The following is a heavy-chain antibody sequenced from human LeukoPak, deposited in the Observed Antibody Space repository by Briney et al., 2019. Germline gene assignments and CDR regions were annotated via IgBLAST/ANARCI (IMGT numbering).Heavy chain of an antibody. J-gene: IGHJ4*02. CDR3: ARRGTAVSGTSFDS. CDR2: IYHSGTT. CDR1: DESFSYSY. V-gene: IGHV4-34*01. D-gene: IGHD3-16*01. Sequence: PSETLSLTCGAYDESFSYSYWGWIRQPPGKGLEWIGEIYHSGTTRYNPSLKSRVTISVDRSKKEFSLMVTSVTAADTAIYFCARRGTAVSGTSFDSWGQGALVTVSS.